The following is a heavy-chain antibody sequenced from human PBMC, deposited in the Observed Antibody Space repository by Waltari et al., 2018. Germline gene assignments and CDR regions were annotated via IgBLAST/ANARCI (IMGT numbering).Heavy chain of an antibody. CDR3: AKDKAPYSSGFDY. CDR1: GFTFDDYA. J-gene: IGHJ4*02. Sequence: EVQLVESGGGLVQPGRSLRLSCAASGFTFDDYAMHWVRQAPGKGLEWVSGISWNSSSIGYAESVKGRFTISRDNANNSLYLQMNSLRAEDTALYYCAKDKAPYSSGFDYWGQGTLVTVSS. V-gene: IGHV3-9*01. D-gene: IGHD6-19*01. CDR2: ISWNSSSI.